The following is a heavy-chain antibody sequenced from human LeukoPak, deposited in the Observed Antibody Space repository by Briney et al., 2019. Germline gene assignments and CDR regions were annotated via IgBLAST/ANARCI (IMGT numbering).Heavy chain of an antibody. CDR2: ISSSSSYI. J-gene: IGHJ3*02. Sequence: GGSLRLSCAASGFTLSSYSMNWVRQAPGKGLEWVSSISSSSSYIYYADSVKGRFTISRDNAKNSLYLQMNSLRAEDTAVYYCARDQTFSGSYLGAFDIWGQGTMVTVSS. CDR3: ARDQTFSGSYLGAFDI. V-gene: IGHV3-21*01. CDR1: GFTLSSYS. D-gene: IGHD1-26*01.